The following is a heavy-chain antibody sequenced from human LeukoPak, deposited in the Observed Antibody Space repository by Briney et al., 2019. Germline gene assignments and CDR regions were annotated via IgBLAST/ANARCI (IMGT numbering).Heavy chain of an antibody. V-gene: IGHV3-30*04. CDR1: GFTFSSYA. CDR3: ARDQIAVASSGDVGNYYYYGMDV. CDR2: ISYDGSNK. Sequence: GGSLRLSCAASGFTFSSYAMHWVRQAPGKGLEWVAVISYDGSNKYYADSVKGRFTISRDNSKNTLYLQMNSLRAEDTAVYCCARDQIAVASSGDVGNYYYYGMDVWGQGTTVTVSS. J-gene: IGHJ6*02. D-gene: IGHD6-19*01.